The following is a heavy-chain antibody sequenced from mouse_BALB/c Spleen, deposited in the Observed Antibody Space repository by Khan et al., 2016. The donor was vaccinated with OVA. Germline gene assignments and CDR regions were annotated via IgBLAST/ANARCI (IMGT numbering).Heavy chain of an antibody. CDR3: ARSGSGSFLY. V-gene: IGHV1-77*01. J-gene: IGHJ3*01. CDR2: IYPGRGNT. D-gene: IGHD1-3*01. Sequence: QVQLQQSGAELARPGASVKLSCKASGYTFSDYYINWVKQRMGQGLEWIGEIYPGRGNTYYNEKFKGKATLTADKSSSTAYMQFSSLTSEDSAVYFCARSGSGSFLYWGQGTLVTVS. CDR1: GYTFSDYY.